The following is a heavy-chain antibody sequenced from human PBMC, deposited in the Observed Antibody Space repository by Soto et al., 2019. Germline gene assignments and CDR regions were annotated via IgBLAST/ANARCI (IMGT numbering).Heavy chain of an antibody. CDR1: GYTFTNYG. Sequence: QVQLVQSGGEVKKPGAAVMVSCKASGYTFTNYGISWVRQAPGQGLEWMGWISTSNSNTAYAQKFQDRVTMTTDTSTATANMGLMILRPDATAVYYCATPPKVTGSYYYTVLGVWGQGTTVSVSS. CDR3: ATPPKVTGSYYYTVLGV. V-gene: IGHV1-18*01. J-gene: IGHJ6*02. D-gene: IGHD2-8*02. CDR2: ISTSNSNT.